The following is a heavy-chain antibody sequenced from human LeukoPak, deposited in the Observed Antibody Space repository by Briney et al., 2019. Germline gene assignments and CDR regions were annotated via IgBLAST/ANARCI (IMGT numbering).Heavy chain of an antibody. Sequence: SETLSLTCTVSGGSISSYYWSWIRQPAGKGLEWIGRIYTSGSTNYNPSLKSRATMSVDASKNQFSLKLSSVTAADTAIYYCARSRPVHCSIISCYGLDPFAYWGQGTLVTVSS. J-gene: IGHJ4*02. CDR2: IYTSGST. CDR1: GGSISSYY. D-gene: IGHD2-2*01. V-gene: IGHV4-4*07. CDR3: ARSRPVHCSIISCYGLDPFAY.